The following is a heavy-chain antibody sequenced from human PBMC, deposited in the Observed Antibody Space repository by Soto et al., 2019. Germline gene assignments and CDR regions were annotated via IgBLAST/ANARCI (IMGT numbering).Heavy chain of an antibody. D-gene: IGHD6-13*01. CDR1: GYSFTSYW. CDR2: IDPSDSYT. V-gene: IGHV5-10-1*03. J-gene: IGHJ6*02. Sequence: EVQLVQSGAEVKKPGESLRISCKGSGYSFTSYWISWVRQMPGKGLEWMGRIDPSDSYTNYSPSFQGHVTISADKSISTAYLQWSSLKASDTAMYYCASQTPLGSSWYWWDYYYGMDVWGQGTTVTVSS. CDR3: ASQTPLGSSWYWWDYYYGMDV.